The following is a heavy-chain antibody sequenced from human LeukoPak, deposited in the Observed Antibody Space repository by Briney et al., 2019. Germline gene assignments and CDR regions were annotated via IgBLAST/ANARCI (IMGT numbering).Heavy chain of an antibody. V-gene: IGHV3-23*01. CDR3: AKDQSRVGASDPFDS. J-gene: IGHJ5*01. Sequence: GGSLRLSCAASGFTFTNWAMTWVRQAPGKGLEWVSSISGSGASTYYADSVRGRFTISRDNSKNTVYLQMNGLSVEDTALYYCAKDQSRVGASDPFDSWGQGTQVTVSS. D-gene: IGHD1-26*01. CDR2: ISGSGAST. CDR1: GFTFTNWA.